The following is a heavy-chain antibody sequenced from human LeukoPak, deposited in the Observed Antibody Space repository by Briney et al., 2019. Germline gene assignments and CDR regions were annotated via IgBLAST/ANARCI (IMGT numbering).Heavy chain of an antibody. CDR3: ARGGSYDQMFQQFDY. V-gene: IGHV4-4*02. D-gene: IGHD3-22*01. J-gene: IGHJ4*02. CDR2: IYHSGST. CDR1: GGSISSSNW. Sequence: NPSGTLSLTCAVSGGSISSSNWWSWVRQPPGKGLEWIGEIYHSGSTNYNPSLKSRVTISVDTSKNQFSLKLSSVTAADTAVYYCARGGSYDQMFQQFDYWGQGTLVTVSS.